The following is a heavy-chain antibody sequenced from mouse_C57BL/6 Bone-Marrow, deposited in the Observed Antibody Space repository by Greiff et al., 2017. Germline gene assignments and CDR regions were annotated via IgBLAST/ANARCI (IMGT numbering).Heavy chain of an antibody. CDR1: GFTFSSYA. D-gene: IGHD2-4*01. Sequence: EVKLMESGGGLVKPGGSLKLSCAASGFTFSSYAMSWVRQTPEKRLEWVATISDGGSYTYYPDNVKGRFTISRDNAKNNLYLQMSHLKSEDTAMYYCARYDYDEGWYFDVWGTGTTVTVSS. V-gene: IGHV5-4*03. J-gene: IGHJ1*03. CDR3: ARYDYDEGWYFDV. CDR2: ISDGGSYT.